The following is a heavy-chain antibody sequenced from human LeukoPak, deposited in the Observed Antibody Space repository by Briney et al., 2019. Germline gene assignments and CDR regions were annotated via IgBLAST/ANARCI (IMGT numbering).Heavy chain of an antibody. J-gene: IGHJ4*02. Sequence: ASVKVSCKASGGTFSTYTISWVRQAPGQGLEWMGWINPNSGGTNYAQKFQGRVTMTRDTSISTAYMELSRLRSDDTAVYYCARDRDPLYGDLCYDYWGQGTLVTVSS. CDR1: GGTFSTYT. CDR3: ARDRDPLYGDLCYDY. D-gene: IGHD4-17*01. CDR2: INPNSGGT. V-gene: IGHV1-2*02.